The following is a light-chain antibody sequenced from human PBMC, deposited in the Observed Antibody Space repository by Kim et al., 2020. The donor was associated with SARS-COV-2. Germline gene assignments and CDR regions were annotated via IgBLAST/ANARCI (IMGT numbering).Light chain of an antibody. Sequence: SYELTQPPSVSVSPGQTASITCSGDKLGDKYTYWYQQKPGQSPVLVIYQDTKRPSGIPERFSGSNSGNRATLTISGTQAMDEADYYCQAWDSGTYVFGTGTKVTVL. CDR1: KLGDKY. CDR3: QAWDSGTYV. J-gene: IGLJ1*01. V-gene: IGLV3-1*01. CDR2: QDT.